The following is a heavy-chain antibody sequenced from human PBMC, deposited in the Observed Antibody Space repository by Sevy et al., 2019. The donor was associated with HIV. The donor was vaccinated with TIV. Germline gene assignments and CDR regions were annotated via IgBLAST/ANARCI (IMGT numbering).Heavy chain of an antibody. D-gene: IGHD3-22*01. CDR1: GYTFTTYD. J-gene: IGHJ4*02. CDR2: MNPNSGNT. V-gene: IGHV1-8*01. Sequence: ASAKVSCKSSGYTFTTYDINWVRQATGQGLEWMGWMNPNSGNTGYAQKFQGRVTMTSNTSISTAYMELSSLRSEDTAVYYCARIDSSGYMGNFDYWGQGTLVTVSS. CDR3: ARIDSSGYMGNFDY.